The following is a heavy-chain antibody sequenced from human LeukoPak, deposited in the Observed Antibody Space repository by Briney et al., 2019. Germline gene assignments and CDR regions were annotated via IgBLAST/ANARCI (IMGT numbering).Heavy chain of an antibody. D-gene: IGHD6-6*01. CDR2: IIPIFGTA. V-gene: IGHV1-69*01. J-gene: IGHJ5*02. Sequence: GASVKVSCTASGGTFSSYAISWVRQAPGQGLEWMGGIIPIFGTANYAQKFQGRVTITADESTSTAYMELSSLRSEDTAVYYCARDRSIAARPRWFDPWGQGTLVTVSS. CDR3: ARDRSIAARPRWFDP. CDR1: GGTFSSYA.